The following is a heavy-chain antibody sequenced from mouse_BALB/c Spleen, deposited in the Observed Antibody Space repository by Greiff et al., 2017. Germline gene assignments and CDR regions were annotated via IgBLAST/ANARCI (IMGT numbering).Heavy chain of an antibody. CDR2: ISNGGGST. V-gene: IGHV5-12-2*01. Sequence: EVHLVESGGGLVQPGGSLKLSCAASGFTFSSYTMSWVRQTPEKRLEWVAYISNGGGSTYYPDTVKGRFPISRDNAKNTLYLQMSSLKSEDTAMYYCARRGGNPHYDAMDYWGQGTSVTVSS. D-gene: IGHD2-1*01. CDR1: GFTFSSYT. CDR3: ARRGGNPHYDAMDY. J-gene: IGHJ4*01.